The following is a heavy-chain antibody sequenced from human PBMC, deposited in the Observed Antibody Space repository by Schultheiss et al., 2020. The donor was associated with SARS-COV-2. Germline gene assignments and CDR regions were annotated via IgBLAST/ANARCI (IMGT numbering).Heavy chain of an antibody. V-gene: IGHV3-64*04. D-gene: IGHD3-22*01. Sequence: GGSLRLSCAASGFTFSSYAMHWVRQAPGKGLEYVSAISSNGGSTYYADSVKGRFTISRDNSKNTLYLQMNSLKTEDTAVYYCTTENVYYYDSSGYYYIDYWGQGTLVTVSS. J-gene: IGHJ4*02. CDR3: TTENVYYYDSSGYYYIDY. CDR2: ISSNGGST. CDR1: GFTFSSYA.